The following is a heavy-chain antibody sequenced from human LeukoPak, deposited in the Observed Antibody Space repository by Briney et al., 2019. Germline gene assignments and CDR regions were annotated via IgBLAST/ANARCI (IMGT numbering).Heavy chain of an antibody. CDR2: IYYSGST. CDR3: ARDYGSSLPDY. V-gene: IGHV4-59*12. CDR1: GGSISSYY. D-gene: IGHD6-13*01. Sequence: SETLSLTCTVSGGSISSYYWSWIRQPPGKGLEWIGYIYYSGSTYYNPSLKSRVTISVDTSKNQFSLKLSSVTAADTAVYYCARDYGSSLPDYWGQGTLVTVSS. J-gene: IGHJ4*02.